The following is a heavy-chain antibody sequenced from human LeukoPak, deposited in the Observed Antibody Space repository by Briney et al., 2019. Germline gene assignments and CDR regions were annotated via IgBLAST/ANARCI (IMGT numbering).Heavy chain of an antibody. CDR2: IKQDGSEK. CDR1: GFTFSGYW. V-gene: IGHV3-7*01. J-gene: IGHJ3*02. Sequence: SGGSLRLSCAASGFTFSGYWMSWVRQAPGKGLEWVANIKQDGSEKYYVDSVKGRFTISRDNAKNSLYLQMNSLRAEDTAMYYCATLHVDYYGSGSYDDAFDIWGQGTMVTVSS. CDR3: ATLHVDYYGSGSYDDAFDI. D-gene: IGHD3-10*01.